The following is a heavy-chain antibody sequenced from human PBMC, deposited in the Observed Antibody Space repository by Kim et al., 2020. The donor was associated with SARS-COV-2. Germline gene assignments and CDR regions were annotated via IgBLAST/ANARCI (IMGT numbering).Heavy chain of an antibody. V-gene: IGHV1-69*13. CDR3: AGDQQGVVVVAATSRNYWYFDL. J-gene: IGHJ2*01. D-gene: IGHD2-15*01. CDR1: GGTFSSYA. CDR2: IIPIFGTA. Sequence: SVKVSCKASGGTFSSYAISWVRQAPGKGLEWMGGIIPIFGTANYAQKFQGRVTITADESTSTAYMELSSLRSEDKAVYYCAGDQQGVVVVAATSRNYWYFDLWGRGTLVTVSS.